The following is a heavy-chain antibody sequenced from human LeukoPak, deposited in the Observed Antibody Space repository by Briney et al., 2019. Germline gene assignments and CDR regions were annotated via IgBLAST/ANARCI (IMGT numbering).Heavy chain of an antibody. Sequence: GGSLRLSCAASGFTVSSNYMSWVRQAPGKGLEWVSVIYSGGSTYYADSVKGRFTISRDNSKNTLYLQMNSLRAEDTAVYYCATSLVVPAAIFLGMDVWGQGTTVTVPS. V-gene: IGHV3-53*01. J-gene: IGHJ6*02. CDR2: IYSGGST. D-gene: IGHD2-2*01. CDR1: GFTVSSNY. CDR3: ATSLVVPAAIFLGMDV.